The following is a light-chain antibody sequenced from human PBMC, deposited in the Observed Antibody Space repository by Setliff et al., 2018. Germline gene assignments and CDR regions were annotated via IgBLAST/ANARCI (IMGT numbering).Light chain of an antibody. CDR1: GGLVGGYNY. CDR2: EVT. V-gene: IGLV2-8*01. Sequence: QSALTQPPSASGSPGQSVTTSCTGTGGLVGGYNYVSWYQQHPGKAPRLIIYEVTKRPSGVPDRFSGSNSGNTASLTVSGLQAEDEADYYCTFYSGSNNFFFGSGTKVTVL. J-gene: IGLJ1*01. CDR3: TFYSGSNNFF.